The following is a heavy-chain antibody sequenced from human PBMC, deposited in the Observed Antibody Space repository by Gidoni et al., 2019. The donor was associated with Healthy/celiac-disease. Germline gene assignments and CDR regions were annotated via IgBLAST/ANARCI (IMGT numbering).Heavy chain of an antibody. J-gene: IGHJ4*02. Sequence: QVQLVQSGAEVKKPGSSVKVSCKASGGTFSSYAISWVRQAPGQGLEWMGGIIPSFGTANYAKKFQGRITITADESTSTAYMELSSLRSEDTAVYYCARAGGLYCSSTSCYQKGGFDYWGQGTLVTVSS. CDR3: ARAGGLYCSSTSCYQKGGFDY. CDR2: IIPSFGTA. CDR1: GGTFSSYA. V-gene: IGHV1-69*01. D-gene: IGHD2-2*01.